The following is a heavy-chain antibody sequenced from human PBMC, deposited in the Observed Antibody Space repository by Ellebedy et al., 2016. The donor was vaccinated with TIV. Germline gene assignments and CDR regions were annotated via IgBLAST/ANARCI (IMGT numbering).Heavy chain of an antibody. CDR1: GFTFSSCD. CDR3: AQGDWGDY. J-gene: IGHJ4*02. V-gene: IGHV3-23*01. CDR2: ISNSGDNT. Sequence: GGSLRLXCAASGFTFSSCDMGWVRQAPGKGLEWVSGISNSGDNTYYAESVRGRFTISRDNSKNTLYLQMNSLRAEDTAVYYCAQGDWGDYWGQGTLVTVAS. D-gene: IGHD2-21*01.